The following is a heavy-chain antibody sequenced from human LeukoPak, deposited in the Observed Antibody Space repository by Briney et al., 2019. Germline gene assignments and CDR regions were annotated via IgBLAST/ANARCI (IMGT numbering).Heavy chain of an antibody. J-gene: IGHJ6*02. CDR2: IIPIFGTA. V-gene: IGHV1-69*05. CDR1: GGTFSSYA. Sequence: SVKVSCKASGGTFSSYAISWVRQAPGQGLQWMGGIIPIFGTANYAQKFQGRVTITTDESTSTAYMELSSLRSEDTAVYYCARGNYGSGSYHHLYYYYGMDVWGQGTTVTVSS. CDR3: ARGNYGSGSYHHLYYYYGMDV. D-gene: IGHD3-10*01.